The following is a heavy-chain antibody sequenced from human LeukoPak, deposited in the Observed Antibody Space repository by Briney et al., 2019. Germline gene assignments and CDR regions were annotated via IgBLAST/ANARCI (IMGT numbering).Heavy chain of an antibody. J-gene: IGHJ4*02. D-gene: IGHD2-15*01. CDR3: AKDRVYSGGSCEDYFDY. CDR1: GFTFSSYA. Sequence: GGSLRLSCAASGFTFSSYAMSWVRQAPGKGLEWVSAISGSGGSTYYADSVKGRFTISRDNSKNTLYLQMNSLRAEDTAVYYCAKDRVYSGGSCEDYFDYWGQGTLVTVSS. V-gene: IGHV3-23*01. CDR2: ISGSGGST.